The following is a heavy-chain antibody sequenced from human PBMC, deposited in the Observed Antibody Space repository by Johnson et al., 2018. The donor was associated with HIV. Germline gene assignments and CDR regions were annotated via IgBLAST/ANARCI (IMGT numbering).Heavy chain of an antibody. V-gene: IGHV3-9*01. CDR2: ISLNSGSI. CDR3: ARDRVGSGGKGSFDI. Sequence: VQLVESGGGVVQPGRSLRLSCAASGFTFSSYGMHWVRQAPGKGLEWVSGISLNSGSIGYADSVKGRFIISRDNAKNSLYLQMNSLRAEDTALYFCARDRVGSGGKGSFDIWGQGTMVTVSS. CDR1: GFTFSSYG. D-gene: IGHD4-23*01. J-gene: IGHJ3*02.